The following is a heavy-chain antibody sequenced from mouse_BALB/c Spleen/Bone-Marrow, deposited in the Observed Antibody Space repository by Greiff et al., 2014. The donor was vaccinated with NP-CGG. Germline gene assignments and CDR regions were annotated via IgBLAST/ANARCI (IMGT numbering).Heavy chain of an antibody. CDR3: TNGYDYYAMDY. J-gene: IGHJ4*01. Sequence: VQLQQSGTVVARPGASVKMSCKASGYSFTSYWMHWVRQRPGQGLEWIGAIYPGNSDTSYNQKFKGKAKLTAVTSASTAYMELSSLTNEGSAVYYCTNGYDYYAMDYWGQGTSVTVFS. CDR2: IYPGNSDT. D-gene: IGHD2-2*01. V-gene: IGHV1-5*01. CDR1: GYSFTSYW.